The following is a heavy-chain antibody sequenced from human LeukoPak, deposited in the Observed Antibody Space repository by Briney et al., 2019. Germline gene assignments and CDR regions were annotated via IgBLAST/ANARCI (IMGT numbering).Heavy chain of an antibody. Sequence: ASVKASCKASGYTFTSYDINWVRQATGQGLEWMGWMNPNSGNTGYAQKFQGRVTMTRNTSISTAYMELSSLRSEDTAVYYCARGLVAAAPYFDYWGQGTLVTVSS. CDR1: GYTFTSYD. V-gene: IGHV1-8*01. J-gene: IGHJ4*02. D-gene: IGHD2-15*01. CDR3: ARGLVAAAPYFDY. CDR2: MNPNSGNT.